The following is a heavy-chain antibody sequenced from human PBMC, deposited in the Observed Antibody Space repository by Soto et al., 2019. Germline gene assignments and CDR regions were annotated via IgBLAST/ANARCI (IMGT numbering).Heavy chain of an antibody. CDR3: ARDPPHYYDSSGSIDDY. D-gene: IGHD3-22*01. CDR1: GFSFSTYT. Sequence: EVQLVESGGGLVQPGGSLRLSCAASGFSFSTYTMNWVRQAPGKGLEWVSSISSSTGYTYYADSVKGRFTISRDNAKNSLYLQMNSLRAEDTAVYYCARDPPHYYDSSGSIDDYWGQGTLVTVSS. V-gene: IGHV3-21*01. CDR2: ISSSTGYT. J-gene: IGHJ4*02.